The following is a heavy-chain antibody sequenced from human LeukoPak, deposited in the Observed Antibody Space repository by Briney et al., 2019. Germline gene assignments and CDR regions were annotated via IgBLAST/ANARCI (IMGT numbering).Heavy chain of an antibody. D-gene: IGHD1-7*01. CDR1: GFTVSNNY. J-gene: IGHJ4*02. CDR3: ARGGLELRPAYFDY. V-gene: IGHV3-53*01. Sequence: PGGSLRLSCVASGFTVSNNYMAWVRQAPGKGLEWVSIIYPVGNTYYADSVKGRFTISRDNSWNTVDLQMNSLRAEGTAVYYCARGGLELRPAYFDYWGQGTLVTVSS. CDR2: IYPVGNT.